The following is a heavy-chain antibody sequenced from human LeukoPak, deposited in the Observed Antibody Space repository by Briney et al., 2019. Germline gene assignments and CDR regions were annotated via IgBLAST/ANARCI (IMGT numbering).Heavy chain of an antibody. Sequence: ASVKVSCKASGGTFSSDAISWVRQAPGQGREWVGIINPSGGSTHYVQRFQEGVFMTPEMSSSAVYMELRGLRDGETPVYYCARDEGNYRDYRGHAFDIWGQGTMVTVSS. CDR1: GGTFSSDA. J-gene: IGHJ3*02. CDR3: ARDEGNYRDYRGHAFDI. D-gene: IGHD4-17*01. V-gene: IGHV1-46*01. CDR2: INPSGGST.